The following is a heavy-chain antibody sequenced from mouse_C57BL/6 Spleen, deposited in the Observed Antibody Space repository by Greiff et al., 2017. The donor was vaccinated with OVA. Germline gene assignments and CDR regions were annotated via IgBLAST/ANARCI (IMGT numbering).Heavy chain of an antibody. CDR2: IYPGNSDT. CDR3: TREANYGSSPWFAY. Sequence: VQLQQSGTVLARPGASVKMSCKTSGYTFTSYWMHWVKQRPGQGLEWIGAIYPGNSDTSYNQKFKGKAKLTAVTSASTAYMELSSLTNEDSAVYYCTREANYGSSPWFAYWGQGTLVTVSA. D-gene: IGHD1-1*01. V-gene: IGHV1-5*01. CDR1: GYTFTSYW. J-gene: IGHJ3*01.